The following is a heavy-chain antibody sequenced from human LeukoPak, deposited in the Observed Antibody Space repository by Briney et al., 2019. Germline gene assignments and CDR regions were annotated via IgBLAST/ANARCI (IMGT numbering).Heavy chain of an antibody. CDR3: ARDLSLIALTD. Sequence: SGGSLRLSCAASGFSFSNYGMNWVRQGPGKGLEWVSGITGSGGSTYYADSVKGRFTISRDNSKNTVYLQMNSLRAEDTAVYYCARDLSLIALTDWGQGTLVTVSS. CDR2: ITGSGGST. J-gene: IGHJ4*02. CDR1: GFSFSNYG. V-gene: IGHV3-23*01. D-gene: IGHD3-22*01.